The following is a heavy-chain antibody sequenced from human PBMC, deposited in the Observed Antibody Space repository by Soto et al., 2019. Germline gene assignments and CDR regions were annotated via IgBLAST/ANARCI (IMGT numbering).Heavy chain of an antibody. CDR2: IRSKAYGGTT. CDR1: GFTFGDYA. Sequence: GGSLRLSCTASGFTFGDYAMSWFRQAPGKGLEWVGFIRSKAYGGTTEYAASVKGRFTISRDDSKSIAYLQMNSLKTEDTAVYYCTRFVERNNWNYGIIYYGMDVWGQGTTVTVSS. D-gene: IGHD1-7*01. J-gene: IGHJ6*02. V-gene: IGHV3-49*03. CDR3: TRFVERNNWNYGIIYYGMDV.